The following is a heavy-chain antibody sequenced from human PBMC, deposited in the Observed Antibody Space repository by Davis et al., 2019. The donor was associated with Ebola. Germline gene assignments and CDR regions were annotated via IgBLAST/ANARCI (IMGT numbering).Heavy chain of an antibody. Sequence: PGGSLRLSCAASGFTFSDYYMSWIRQAPGKGLEWVSGISWNSGNIGYADSVKGRFTISRDNAKNSLYLQMNSLRAEDTAVYYCARDLRGYSYGYRGYYYYGMDVWGQGTTVTVSS. CDR3: ARDLRGYSYGYRGYYYYGMDV. J-gene: IGHJ6*02. CDR2: ISWNSGNI. CDR1: GFTFSDYY. D-gene: IGHD5-18*01. V-gene: IGHV3-11*05.